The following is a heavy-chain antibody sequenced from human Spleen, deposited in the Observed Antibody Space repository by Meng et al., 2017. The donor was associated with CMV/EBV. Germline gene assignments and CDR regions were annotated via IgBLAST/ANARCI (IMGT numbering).Heavy chain of an antibody. CDR2: VYYGGNT. CDR3: ARLGVTIFGVVRPLDY. Sequence: GSLRLSCAVYGGSISSSPYYWAWIRQPPGKGLEWIGSVYYGGNTYYNPSLKSRVTISVDTSKNQFSLKLSSVTAADTAVYYCARLGVTIFGVVRPLDYWGQGTLVTVSS. J-gene: IGHJ4*02. D-gene: IGHD3-3*01. V-gene: IGHV4-39*07. CDR1: GGSISSSPYY.